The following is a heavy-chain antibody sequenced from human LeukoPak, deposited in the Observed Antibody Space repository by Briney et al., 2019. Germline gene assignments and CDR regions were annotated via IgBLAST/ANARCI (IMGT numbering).Heavy chain of an antibody. CDR1: GGAFTRAA. J-gene: IGHJ6*03. CDR2: VIPHSGIA. D-gene: IGHD3-10*01. V-gene: IGHV1-69*13. CDR3: ATPRMNYYGSGIHYSYYYLDV. Sequence: SVKVSCKASGGAFTRAAVSWVRQAPRQGLEWMGGVIPHSGIADYAQKFQGRVTLTADASTSTAYMELNSLTSEDTAVYYCATPRMNYYGSGIHYSYYYLDVWGSGTAVTVSS.